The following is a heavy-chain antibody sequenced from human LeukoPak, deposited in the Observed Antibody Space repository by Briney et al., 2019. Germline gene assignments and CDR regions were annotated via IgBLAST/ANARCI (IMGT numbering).Heavy chain of an antibody. CDR1: GFTFSSYA. V-gene: IGHV3-23*01. J-gene: IGHJ4*02. CDR3: AKQDYYYGSGSYRHYYDY. CDR2: ISSSTGST. Sequence: PGGSLRLSCAASGFTFSSYAMSWVRQAPGKGLGWVSTISSSTGSTYYADSVKGRFTISRDNSKDTVYLKMNSLRAEDTALYYCAKQDYYYGSGSYRHYYDYWGQGTLVTVSS. D-gene: IGHD3-10*01.